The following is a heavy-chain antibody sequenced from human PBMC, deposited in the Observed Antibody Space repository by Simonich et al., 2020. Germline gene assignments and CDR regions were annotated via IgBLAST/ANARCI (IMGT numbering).Heavy chain of an antibody. CDR3: ARGKGWKNAFVI. Sequence: QVQLQQWGAGLLKPSETLSLTCAVYGGSFSGYYWSWIRQPPGKGLEWIGEINHSGSTNYKPSLKSRVTISVDTSKNQFSLKLSSVTAADTAVYYCARGKGWKNAFVIWGQGTMVTVSS. J-gene: IGHJ3*02. V-gene: IGHV4-34*01. CDR2: INHSGST. CDR1: GGSFSGYY. D-gene: IGHD1-1*01.